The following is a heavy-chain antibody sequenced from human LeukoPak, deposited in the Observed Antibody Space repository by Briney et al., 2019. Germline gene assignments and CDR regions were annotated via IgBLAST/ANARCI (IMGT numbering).Heavy chain of an antibody. Sequence: GGSLRLSCAAAGFTLGISWMTWVRQAPGKGLEWVANIKQDGSEKYYVDSVKGRFTISRDNAKNSLYLQMNSLRAEDTAVYYCARDGYYHFWSGEDAFDIWGQGTMVTVSS. CDR2: IKQDGSEK. V-gene: IGHV3-7*01. D-gene: IGHD3-3*01. J-gene: IGHJ3*02. CDR1: GFTLGISW. CDR3: ARDGYYHFWSGEDAFDI.